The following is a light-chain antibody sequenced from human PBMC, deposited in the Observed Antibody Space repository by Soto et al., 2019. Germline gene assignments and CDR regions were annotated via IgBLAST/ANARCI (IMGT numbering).Light chain of an antibody. CDR3: TSYVGSNIWV. V-gene: IGLV2-14*01. Sequence: QSALTQPASVSGSPGQSITISCTGTSSDVGGYNYVSWYQQHPGKAPKLMIYEVSNRPSGVSNRFPGSKSGNTASLTISGLQAEDEADYYCTSYVGSNIWVFGGGTKLTVL. CDR2: EVS. J-gene: IGLJ3*02. CDR1: SSDVGGYNY.